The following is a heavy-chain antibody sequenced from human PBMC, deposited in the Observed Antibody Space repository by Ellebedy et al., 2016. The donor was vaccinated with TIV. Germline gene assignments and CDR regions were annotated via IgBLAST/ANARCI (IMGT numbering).Heavy chain of an antibody. V-gene: IGHV3-9*03. D-gene: IGHD1-1*01. Sequence: PGGSLRLSCEASGFTFDDYAMHWVRQAPGKGLEWVSGISWISGVIEYADSVKGRFTISRDNAKNSVFLQMNSLRVEDMALYNGAKAVERVAFDIWGQGTVATVSP. J-gene: IGHJ3*02. CDR1: GFTFDDYA. CDR3: AKAVERVAFDI. CDR2: ISWISGVI.